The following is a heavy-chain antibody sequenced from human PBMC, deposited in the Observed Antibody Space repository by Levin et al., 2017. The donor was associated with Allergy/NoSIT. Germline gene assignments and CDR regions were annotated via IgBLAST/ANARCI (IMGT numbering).Heavy chain of an antibody. J-gene: IGHJ4*02. CDR1: GFTFSGSA. Sequence: LSGGSLRLSCAGSGFTFSGSAMHWVRQASGKGLEWVGRIRSKANNYATEYAASVKGRFTISRDDPKNTAYLQMNSLKTEDTAVYYCTRQSGGYNQDWGQGTLVTVSS. CDR3: TRQSGGYNQD. D-gene: IGHD5-24*01. CDR2: IRSKANNYAT. V-gene: IGHV3-73*01.